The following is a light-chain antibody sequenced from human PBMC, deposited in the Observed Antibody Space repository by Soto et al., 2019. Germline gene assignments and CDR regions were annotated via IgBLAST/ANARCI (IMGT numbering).Light chain of an antibody. V-gene: IGKV1-27*01. J-gene: IGKJ1*01. CDR1: QGISNY. CDR3: QKYNSAPRT. CDR2: AAS. Sequence: DIQMTQSPSSLSASVGDRVTITCRASQGISNYLAWYHQKPGKVPKLLIYAASILQSGVPSRFSGSGSGTHFTLTISALQPEDVATYYCQKYNSAPRTFGQGTKVEIK.